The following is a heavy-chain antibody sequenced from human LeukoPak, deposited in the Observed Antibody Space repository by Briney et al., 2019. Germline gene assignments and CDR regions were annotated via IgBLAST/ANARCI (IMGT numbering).Heavy chain of an antibody. CDR2: ISSSSNPT. J-gene: IGHJ3*02. Sequence: GGSLRLSCAASGFTFSSYNMNWVRQAPGKGLEWVSYISSSSNPTYYADSVKGRFTISRDNSKNTLYLQMNSLRAEDTAVYYCARAMIVVVIDAFDIWGQGTMVTVSS. D-gene: IGHD3-22*01. V-gene: IGHV3-48*01. CDR1: GFTFSSYN. CDR3: ARAMIVVVIDAFDI.